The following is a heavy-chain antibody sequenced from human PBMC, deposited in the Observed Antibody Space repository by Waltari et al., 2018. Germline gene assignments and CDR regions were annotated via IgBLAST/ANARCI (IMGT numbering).Heavy chain of an antibody. J-gene: IGHJ6*02. CDR3: AKDSGQLVEGAYGMDV. Sequence: EVQLLESGGGLVQPGGSLRLSCAASGFTFSSYAMSWVRQAPGKGLEWVSAISGSVGSTYYADSLKGRFTIPRDNSKNSLYLQMNSLRAEDTAVYYCAKDSGQLVEGAYGMDVWGQGTTVTVSS. D-gene: IGHD6-6*01. CDR2: ISGSVGST. V-gene: IGHV3-23*01. CDR1: GFTFSSYA.